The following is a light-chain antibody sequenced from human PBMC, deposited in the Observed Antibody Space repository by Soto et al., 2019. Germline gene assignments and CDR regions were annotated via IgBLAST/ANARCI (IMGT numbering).Light chain of an antibody. CDR2: DAS. CDR3: QQSSNWPVT. V-gene: IGKV3-11*01. J-gene: IGKJ4*01. CDR1: QSVSSY. Sequence: EIVLTQSPATLSLSPGERATLSCRASQSVSSYLAWYQQKPGQAPRLLIYDASNRATGIPARFSGSGSGTDFTLTIGSLEPEDFAVYYCQQSSNWPVTFGGGTKVDIK.